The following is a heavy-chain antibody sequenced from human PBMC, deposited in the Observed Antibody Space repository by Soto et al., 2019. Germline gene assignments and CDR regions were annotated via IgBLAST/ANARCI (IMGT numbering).Heavy chain of an antibody. CDR1: GGSFSGYY. V-gene: IGHV4-34*01. J-gene: IGHJ4*02. Sequence: SETLSLTCAVYGGSFSGYYWSWIRQPPGKGLEWIGEIDHSGSTNYNPSLKSRVTISVDTSKNQFSLKLSSVNAADTAVYYCARLPNPPGWYFDYWGQGTLVTVSS. CDR2: IDHSGST. CDR3: ARLPNPPGWYFDY.